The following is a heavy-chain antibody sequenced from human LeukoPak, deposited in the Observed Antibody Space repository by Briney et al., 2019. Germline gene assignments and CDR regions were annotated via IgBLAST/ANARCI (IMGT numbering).Heavy chain of an antibody. J-gene: IGHJ4*02. D-gene: IGHD3-22*01. CDR2: IRRKAYGGTT. V-gene: IGHV3-49*04. CDR3: TSSGEDYYDSSGMY. CDR1: GFTFGEYA. Sequence: GGSLRLSCTASGFTFGEYAMSWGRQAPGKGLGRVGFIRRKAYGGTTEYAASVKGRFTISRDDSKSIAYLQMNSLKTEDTAVYYCTSSGEDYYDSSGMYWGQGTVVTVSS.